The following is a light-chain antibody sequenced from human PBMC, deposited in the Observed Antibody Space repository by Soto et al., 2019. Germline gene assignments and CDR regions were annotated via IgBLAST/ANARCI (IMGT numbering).Light chain of an antibody. Sequence: EIVLMQSPGTLSLSPGERATLSCGASQSISGSYLVWYQQKPGQAPRLLIYGASSRATDIPDRFSGSGSGADFTLTISRLEPEDFAVYYCQQYGTSITFGQGTRLEIK. J-gene: IGKJ5*01. CDR3: QQYGTSIT. V-gene: IGKV3-20*01. CDR2: GAS. CDR1: QSISGSY.